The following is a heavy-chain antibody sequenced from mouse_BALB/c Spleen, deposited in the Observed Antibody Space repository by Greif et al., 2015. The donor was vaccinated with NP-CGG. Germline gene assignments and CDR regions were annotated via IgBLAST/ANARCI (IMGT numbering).Heavy chain of an antibody. CDR3: NVEGNLFAY. D-gene: IGHD2-1*01. J-gene: IGHJ3*01. Sequence: EVQLQQSGAELVRSGASVKLSCTASGFNIKDYYMHWVKQRPEQGLEWIGWIDPENGDTEYAPKFQGKATMTADTSSNTAYLQLSSLTSEDTAVYYCNVEGNLFAYWGQGTLVTVSA. V-gene: IGHV14-4*02. CDR1: GFNIKDYY. CDR2: IDPENGDT.